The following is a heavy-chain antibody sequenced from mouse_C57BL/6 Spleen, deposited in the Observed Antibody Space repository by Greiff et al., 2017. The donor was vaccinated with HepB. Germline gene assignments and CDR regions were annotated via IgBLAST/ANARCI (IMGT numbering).Heavy chain of an antibody. CDR3: TPYYYGSSPFDY. CDR2: IDPENGDT. Sequence: EVQLQQSGAELVRPGASVKLSCTASGFNIKDDYMHWVKQRPEQGLEWIGWIDPENGDTEYASKFQGKATITADTSSNTAYLQLSSLTSEDTAVYYCTPYYYGSSPFDYWGQGTTLTVSS. CDR1: GFNIKDDY. V-gene: IGHV14-4*01. D-gene: IGHD1-1*01. J-gene: IGHJ2*01.